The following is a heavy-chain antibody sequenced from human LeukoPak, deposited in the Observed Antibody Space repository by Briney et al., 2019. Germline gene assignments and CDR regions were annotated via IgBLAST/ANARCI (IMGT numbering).Heavy chain of an antibody. CDR3: ARGGGGSEKFDC. J-gene: IGHJ4*02. Sequence: TGGSLRLSCAASGFTLSSYWVHWVRQAPGKGLVWLSRINSDGSITTYADSVKRRFTISRDNAKNTVYLQMDSLRAEDTALYYCARGGGGSEKFDCWGQGTLVTVSS. CDR1: GFTLSSYW. CDR2: INSDGSIT. V-gene: IGHV3-74*01. D-gene: IGHD1-26*01.